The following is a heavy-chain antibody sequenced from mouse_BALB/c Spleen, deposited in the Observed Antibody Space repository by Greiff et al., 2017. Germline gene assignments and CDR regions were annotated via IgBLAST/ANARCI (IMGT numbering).Heavy chain of an antibody. CDR3: ARWVTRGDYAMDY. D-gene: IGHD2-2*01. CDR2: ISDGGSYT. Sequence: EVKLVESGGGLVKPGGSLKLSCAASGFTFSDYYMYWVRQTPEKRLEWVATISDGGSYTYYPDSVKGRFTISRDNPKNTLFLQMTSLRSEDTAMYYCARWVTRGDYAMDYWGQGTSVTVSS. J-gene: IGHJ4*01. V-gene: IGHV5-4*02. CDR1: GFTFSDYY.